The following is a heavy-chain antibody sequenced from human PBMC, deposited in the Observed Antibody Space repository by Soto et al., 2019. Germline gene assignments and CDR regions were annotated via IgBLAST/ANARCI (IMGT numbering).Heavy chain of an antibody. Sequence: QVQLVESGGGVVQPGRSLRLSCAASGFTFSSYGMHWVRQAPGKGLEWVALIWYDGSNKYYADSVKGRFTISRDNSKNTLYLQMNSLTAEDTAVYYCATIKSGYSYVPFDYWGQGTLVTVSS. CDR3: ATIKSGYSYVPFDY. J-gene: IGHJ4*02. CDR2: IWYDGSNK. CDR1: GFTFSSYG. V-gene: IGHV3-33*01. D-gene: IGHD5-18*01.